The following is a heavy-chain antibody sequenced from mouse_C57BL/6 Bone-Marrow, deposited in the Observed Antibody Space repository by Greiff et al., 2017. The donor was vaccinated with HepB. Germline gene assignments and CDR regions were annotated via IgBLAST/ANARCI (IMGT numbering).Heavy chain of an antibody. V-gene: IGHV10-3*01. CDR2: IRSKSSNYAT. CDR3: VGDDGSSSPWDFDV. D-gene: IGHD1-1*01. CDR1: GFTFNTYA. J-gene: IGHJ1*03. Sequence: EVKLMESGGGLVQPKGSLKLSCAASGFTFNTYAMHWVRQAPGKGLEWVARIRSKSSNYATYYADSVKDRFTISRDDSQSMLYLQMNKLKTEDTAMYYCVGDDGSSSPWDFDVWGTGTTVTVSS.